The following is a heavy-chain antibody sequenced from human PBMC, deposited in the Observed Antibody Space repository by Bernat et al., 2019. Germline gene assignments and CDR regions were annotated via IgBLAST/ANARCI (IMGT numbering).Heavy chain of an antibody. J-gene: IGHJ3*02. Sequence: EVQLLESGGGLVQPGGSLRLSCAASGFTFSSYAMSWVHQAPGKGLEWVSAISGSGGSTYYADSVKGRFTISRDNSKNTLYLQMNSLRAEDTAVYYCAKDYGGNTKLRANAFDIWGQGTMVTVSS. V-gene: IGHV3-23*01. CDR3: AKDYGGNTKLRANAFDI. D-gene: IGHD4-23*01. CDR2: ISGSGGST. CDR1: GFTFSSYA.